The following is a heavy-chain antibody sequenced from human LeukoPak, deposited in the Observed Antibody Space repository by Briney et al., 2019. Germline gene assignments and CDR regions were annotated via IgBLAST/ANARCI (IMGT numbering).Heavy chain of an antibody. CDR2: ISNSGST. J-gene: IGHJ4*02. CDR1: GGSINRGTFF. CDR3: ARDKSSSWYEWRRQYYFDY. V-gene: IGHV4-61*01. D-gene: IGHD6-13*01. Sequence: PSETLSLTCAVSGGSINRGTFFWTWIRKPPGKGLEWIGYISNSGSTNYHPSLKSRVTISVDTSKNQFSLKLSSVTAADTAVYYCARDKSSSWYEWRRQYYFDYWGQGTLVTVSS.